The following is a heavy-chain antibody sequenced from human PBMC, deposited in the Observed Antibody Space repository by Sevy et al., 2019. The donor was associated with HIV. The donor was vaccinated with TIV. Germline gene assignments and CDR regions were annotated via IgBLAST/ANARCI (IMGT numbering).Heavy chain of an antibody. D-gene: IGHD6-25*01. CDR2: INQGGSQE. CDR3: ATMLPAGVPADYFQH. J-gene: IGHJ1*01. V-gene: IGHV3-7*01. Sequence: GGSLRLSCAASGLTFSSYWMTWVRQAPGKGLEWVANINQGGSQEYYVDSVKGRFTISRDNAKSSRYLQINSLRAEDTAGYYGATMLPAGVPADYFQHWGQGTLVTVSS. CDR1: GLTFSSYW.